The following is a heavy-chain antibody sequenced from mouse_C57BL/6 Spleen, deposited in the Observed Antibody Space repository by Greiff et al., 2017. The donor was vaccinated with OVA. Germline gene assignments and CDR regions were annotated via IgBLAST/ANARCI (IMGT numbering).Heavy chain of an antibody. J-gene: IGHJ2*01. CDR1: GYTFTDYY. CDR3: ARATQAPCDY. D-gene: IGHD3-2*02. V-gene: IGHV1-26*01. Sequence: VQLQQSGPELVKPGASVKISCKASGYTFTDYYMNWVKQSHGKSLEWIGDINPNNGGTSYNQKFKGKATLTVDKSSSTAYMELRSLTSEDSAVYYCARATQAPCDYWGQGTTLTVSS. CDR2: INPNNGGT.